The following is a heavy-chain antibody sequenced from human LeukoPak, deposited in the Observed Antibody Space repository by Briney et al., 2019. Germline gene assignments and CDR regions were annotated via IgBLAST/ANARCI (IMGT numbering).Heavy chain of an antibody. D-gene: IGHD3-16*01. CDR2: ISWNSGSI. CDR1: GFTFDDYA. V-gene: IGHV3-9*01. CDR3: AKEGPPGETYYFDY. Sequence: PGGSLRLSCAASGFTFDDYAMHWVRQAPGKGLEWVSGISWNSGSIGYADSVKGRFTISRDNAKNSLYLQMNSLRAEDTALYYCAKEGPPGETYYFDYWGQGTLVTVSS. J-gene: IGHJ4*02.